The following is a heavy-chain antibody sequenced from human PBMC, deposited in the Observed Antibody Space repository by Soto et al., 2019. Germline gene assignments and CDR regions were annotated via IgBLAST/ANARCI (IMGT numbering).Heavy chain of an antibody. CDR1: GYSFTSYW. CDR2: ICPGDSDT. V-gene: IGHV5-51*01. CDR3: ARQSIAARLFDY. D-gene: IGHD6-6*01. Sequence: GESLKISCKCSGYSFTSYWIGWVRQIPGKGLEWMGIICPGDSDTRYSPSSQGQVTSAADKSIGTAYLQWSSLKASDTAMYYCARQSIAARLFDYWGQGTLVTVSS. J-gene: IGHJ4*02.